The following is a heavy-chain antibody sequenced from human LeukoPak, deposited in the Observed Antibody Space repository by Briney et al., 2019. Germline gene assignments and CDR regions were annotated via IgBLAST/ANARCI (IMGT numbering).Heavy chain of an antibody. CDR1: GFTFSSYE. CDR2: ISSSGSTI. V-gene: IGHV3-48*03. Sequence: GGSLRLSCAASGFTFSSYEMNWVRQAPGKGLEWVSYISSSGSTIYYADSVKGRFTISRDNAKNSLYLQMNSLRAEDTAVYYCATSLSGWGTYHYMNVWGKGTTVTISS. CDR3: ATSLSGWGTYHYMNV. D-gene: IGHD6-19*01. J-gene: IGHJ6*03.